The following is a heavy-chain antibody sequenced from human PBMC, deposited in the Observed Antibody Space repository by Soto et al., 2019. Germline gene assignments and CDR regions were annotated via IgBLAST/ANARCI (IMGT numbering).Heavy chain of an antibody. V-gene: IGHV3-72*01. Sequence: EVQLVESGGGLVQPGGSLRLSCAASGFTFSDHYMDWVRQAPGKGLEWVGRTRNKANAYSTEYGASVKGRFTISRDDSKNSLFLQMNSLKTEDTALYYCVRGMTGGSGNRQPDYWGQGTLVTVSS. D-gene: IGHD3-10*01. CDR3: VRGMTGGSGNRQPDY. CDR2: TRNKANAYST. J-gene: IGHJ4*02. CDR1: GFTFSDHY.